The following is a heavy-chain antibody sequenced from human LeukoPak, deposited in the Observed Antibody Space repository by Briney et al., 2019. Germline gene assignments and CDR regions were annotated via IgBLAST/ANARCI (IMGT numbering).Heavy chain of an antibody. CDR2: INSDGSST. Sequence: GGSLRLSCAASGFTFSSYWMHWVRQAPGKGLVWVSRINSDGSSTTYADSVKGRSTISRDNAKNTLYLQMNSLRVDDTAVYYCARRCSGGRCYSGGWFDPWGQGTLVTVSS. D-gene: IGHD2-15*01. CDR3: ARRCSGGRCYSGGWFDP. J-gene: IGHJ5*02. CDR1: GFTFSSYW. V-gene: IGHV3-74*01.